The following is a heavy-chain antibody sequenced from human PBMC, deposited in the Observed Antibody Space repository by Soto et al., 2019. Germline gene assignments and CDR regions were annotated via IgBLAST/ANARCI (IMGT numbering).Heavy chain of an antibody. CDR1: GFTFNNHA. J-gene: IGHJ4*02. V-gene: IGHV3-33*01. Sequence: GGSLRLSCVASGFTFNNHAMHWVRQAPGKGLEWVAMIWQDGNNKYYTDSVKGRFSVSRDNFKNMLYLEMNSLRAEDTAVYYCARDPPGSGWAFDYWGQGTLVTVSS. CDR3: ARDPPGSGWAFDY. CDR2: IWQDGNNK. D-gene: IGHD6-19*01.